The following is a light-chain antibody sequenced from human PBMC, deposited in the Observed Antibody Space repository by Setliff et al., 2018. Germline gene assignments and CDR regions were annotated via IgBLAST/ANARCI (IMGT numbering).Light chain of an antibody. CDR2: GNS. CDR1: SSNIGAGYD. Sequence: QSVLTQPPSVSGAPGQRVTISCTGSSSNIGAGYDVHWYQQLPGAAPKLLIYGNSNRPSGVPDRFSGSKSGTSASLAITGLQAEDEADYYCSSYTSSSTFGVFGTGTKVTVL. J-gene: IGLJ1*01. V-gene: IGLV1-40*01. CDR3: SSYTSSSTFGV.